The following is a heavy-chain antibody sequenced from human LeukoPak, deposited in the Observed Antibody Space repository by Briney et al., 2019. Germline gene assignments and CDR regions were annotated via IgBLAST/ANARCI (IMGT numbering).Heavy chain of an antibody. CDR3: AKEGDQFRGYLDA. V-gene: IGHV3-33*06. CDR1: GFMFSRLG. Sequence: GRSLRLSCAASGFMFSRLGMQWVRQAPGEGLEWVAMIWHDGSVEEYADSVKGRFTISRDNSQNTLYLQLNSLRDDDTAVYYCAKEGDQFRGYLDAWGKGTTVTVSS. J-gene: IGHJ6*03. D-gene: IGHD3-16*01. CDR2: IWHDGSVE.